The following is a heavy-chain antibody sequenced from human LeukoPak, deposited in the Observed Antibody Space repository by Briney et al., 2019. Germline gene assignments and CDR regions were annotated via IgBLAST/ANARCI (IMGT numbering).Heavy chain of an antibody. D-gene: IGHD3-3*01. CDR1: GFTFSSYS. J-gene: IGHJ4*02. Sequence: GGSLRLSCAASGFTFSSYSMNWVRQAPGKGLEWVSSISSSSSYIYYADSVKGRFTISRDNAKNSLYLQMNSLRAEDTAVYYCARDPSTTFGVVLRGDYWGQGTLVTVSS. V-gene: IGHV3-21*01. CDR3: ARDPSTTFGVVLRGDY. CDR2: ISSSSSYI.